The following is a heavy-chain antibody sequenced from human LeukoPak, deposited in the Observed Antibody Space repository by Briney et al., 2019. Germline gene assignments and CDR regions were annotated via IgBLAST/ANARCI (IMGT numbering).Heavy chain of an antibody. D-gene: IGHD3-22*01. CDR3: AKDGLYYDSSGQFDY. CDR1: GFTFSSYG. V-gene: IGHV3-30*02. Sequence: GGSLRLSCAASGFTFSSYGMHWVRQAPGKGLEWVAFIRYDGSNKYYADSAKGRFTISRDNSKNTLYLQMNSLRAEDTAVYYCAKDGLYYDSSGQFDYWGQGTLVTVSS. CDR2: IRYDGSNK. J-gene: IGHJ4*02.